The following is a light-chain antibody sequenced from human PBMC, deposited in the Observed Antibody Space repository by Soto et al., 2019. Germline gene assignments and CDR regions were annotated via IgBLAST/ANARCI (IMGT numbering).Light chain of an antibody. V-gene: IGLV1-44*01. CDR1: GSNIGSNT. Sequence: QSVLTQPPSASGTPGQRVTISCSGSGSNIGSNTVNWYQQVPGTAPKLLIYSNNERPSGVPDRFSGSKSGTSASLAISGLQSEDEAAYNCAAWDDSLNAYVFGTGTKLTVL. CDR2: SNN. J-gene: IGLJ1*01. CDR3: AAWDDSLNAYV.